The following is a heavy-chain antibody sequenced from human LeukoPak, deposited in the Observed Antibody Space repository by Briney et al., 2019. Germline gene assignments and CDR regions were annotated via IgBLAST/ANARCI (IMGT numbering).Heavy chain of an antibody. D-gene: IGHD2-15*01. CDR1: GGSISNYY. CDR3: ARHLYCADSTCYSAFYSYGMDV. Sequence: SETLSLTCTASGGSISNYYWSWIRQPPGKGLEWIGYMDNNGRTNYNPSLKSRVTISIDTSKNQFSLKVNSVTAADTAVFYCARHLYCADSTCYSAFYSYGMDVWGQGTTVTVSS. CDR2: MDNNGRT. V-gene: IGHV4-59*08. J-gene: IGHJ6*02.